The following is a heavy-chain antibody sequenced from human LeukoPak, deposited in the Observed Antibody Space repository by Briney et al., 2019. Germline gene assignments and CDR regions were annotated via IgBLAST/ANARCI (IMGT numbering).Heavy chain of an antibody. CDR2: IKWDGTET. CDR3: ARSPTRRCDY. J-gene: IGHJ4*02. CDR1: GFTFSDYW. Sequence: AESLRLSCAASGFTFSDYWMSWVRQIPGKGLEWVADIKWDGTETYYVDSVKGRFTISRDDAKNSLYLQMNSLRAEDTAIYYCARSPTRRCDYWGQGTLVTVSS. V-gene: IGHV3-7*01.